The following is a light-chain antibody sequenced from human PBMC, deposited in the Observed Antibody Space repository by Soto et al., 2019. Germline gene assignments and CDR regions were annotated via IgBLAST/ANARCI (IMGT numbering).Light chain of an antibody. CDR3: ISYTDRQSYL. CDR2: AVS. V-gene: IGLV2-14*03. CDR1: SSDIGSYDH. J-gene: IGLJ1*01. Sequence: QSELTQPASVSGSPGQSITISCSGTSSDIGSYDHVAWYQQFPGKSPKLIIYAVSDRPSGVSDRFSGSKSGISASLTISGLQTEDEADYYCISYTDRQSYLFGTGTKVTVL.